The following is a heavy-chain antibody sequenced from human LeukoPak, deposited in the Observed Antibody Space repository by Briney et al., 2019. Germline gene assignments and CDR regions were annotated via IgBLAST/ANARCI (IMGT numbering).Heavy chain of an antibody. J-gene: IGHJ4*02. V-gene: IGHV3-23*01. D-gene: IGHD3-3*01. CDR3: ARDEYDFWSGTYYFDY. Sequence: AISGSGGSTYYADSVKGRFTISRDNSKNTLYLQMNSLRAEDTAVYYCARDEYDFWSGTYYFDYWGQGTLVTVSS. CDR2: ISGSGGST.